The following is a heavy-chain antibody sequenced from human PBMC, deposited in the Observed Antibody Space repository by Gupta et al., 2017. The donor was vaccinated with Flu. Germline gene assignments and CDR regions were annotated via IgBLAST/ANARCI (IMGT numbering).Heavy chain of an antibody. D-gene: IGHD2-21*02. CDR2: ISSSSSYI. CDR1: GFTFSTYN. J-gene: IGHJ4*02. Sequence: EVQLVESGGGLVKPGGSLRLSCAASGFTFSTYNMNWVRQAPGKGLEWVSSISSSSSYIYYADSVKGRFTISRDNAKNLLYLQMNSLRAEDTAVYYCAREGPYCGGDCYSTLWGQGTLVTVSS. V-gene: IGHV3-21*01. CDR3: AREGPYCGGDCYSTL.